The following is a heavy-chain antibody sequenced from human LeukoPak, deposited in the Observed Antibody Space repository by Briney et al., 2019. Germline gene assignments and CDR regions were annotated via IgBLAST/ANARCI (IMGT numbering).Heavy chain of an antibody. CDR1: GFTFGDYA. V-gene: IGHV3-49*04. CDR2: IRSKAYGGTI. J-gene: IGHJ6*02. D-gene: IGHD5-18*01. Sequence: GGSLRLSCTTSGFTFGDYAMSWVRQAPGKGLEWVGFIRSKAYGGTIEYAASVKGRFTISRDDSKSIAYLQMNSLKIEDTALYYCTRGPIQLWIHNAMDVWGQGTAVTVSS. CDR3: TRGPIQLWIHNAMDV.